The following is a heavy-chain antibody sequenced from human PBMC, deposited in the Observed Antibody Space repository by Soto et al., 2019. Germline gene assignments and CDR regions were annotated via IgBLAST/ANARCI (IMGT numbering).Heavy chain of an antibody. CDR1: GFTFSSYA. CDR3: AKDWKYQLLFNEYYFDY. D-gene: IGHD2-2*01. Sequence: GGSLRLSCAASGFTFSSYAMSWVRQAPGKGLEWVSVISYCGSSTYYADSVKGRFTISRDNSKNTLYLQMNSLRAEDTAVYYCAKDWKYQLLFNEYYFDYWGQGTLVTVSS. CDR2: ISYCGSST. V-gene: IGHV3-30*04. J-gene: IGHJ4*02.